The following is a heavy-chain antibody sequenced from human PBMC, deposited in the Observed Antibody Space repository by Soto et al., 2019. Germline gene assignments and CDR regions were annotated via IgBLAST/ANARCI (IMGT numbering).Heavy chain of an antibody. CDR2: IWYDGSNK. D-gene: IGHD3-10*01. V-gene: IGHV3-33*01. Sequence: QVQLVESGGGVVQPGRSLRLSCAASGFTFSSYGMHWVRQAPGKGLEWVAVIWYDGSNKYYADSVKGRFTISRDNSKNTLYLQMNSLRAEDTAVYYCARAGSDYGMAVWGQGTTVTVSS. CDR1: GFTFSSYG. J-gene: IGHJ6*02. CDR3: ARAGSDYGMAV.